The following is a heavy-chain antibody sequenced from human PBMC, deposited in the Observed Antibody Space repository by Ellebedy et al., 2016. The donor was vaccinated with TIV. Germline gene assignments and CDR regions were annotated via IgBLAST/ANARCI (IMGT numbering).Heavy chain of an antibody. CDR1: GFIFSNSG. Sequence: GGSLRLSCAASGFIFSNSGMNWVRQAPGKGLEWVAFIRFGGNNAYYADSAKGRFTIARDNSKNTLYLQMNSLRAEDTAVYYCAKDRGNYGGAPYNGMDIWGQGTTVTVSS. J-gene: IGHJ6*02. V-gene: IGHV3-30*02. CDR2: IRFGGNNA. D-gene: IGHD3-10*01. CDR3: AKDRGNYGGAPYNGMDI.